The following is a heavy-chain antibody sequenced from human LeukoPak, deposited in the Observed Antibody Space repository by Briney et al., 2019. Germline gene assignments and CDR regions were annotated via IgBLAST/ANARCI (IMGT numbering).Heavy chain of an antibody. J-gene: IGHJ5*02. CDR3: ARHNEVYGSGSRGFDP. D-gene: IGHD3-10*01. CDR1: GFTFSSYS. V-gene: IGHV3-48*01. Sequence: GGSLRLSCAASGFTFSSYSMNWVRQAPGKGLEWVSYISSSSSTIYYADSVKGRFTISRDNAKNSLYLQMNSLRAEDTAVYYCARHNEVYGSGSRGFDPWGQGTLVTVSS. CDR2: ISSSSSTI.